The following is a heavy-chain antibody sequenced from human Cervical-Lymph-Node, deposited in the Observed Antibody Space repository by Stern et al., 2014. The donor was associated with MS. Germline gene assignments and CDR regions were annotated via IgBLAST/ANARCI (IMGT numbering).Heavy chain of an antibody. Sequence: EMQLVESGGGLVQPGGSLRLSCAASGFTFSSYAMSWVRQAPGKGLEWVSAISGSGGSTYYADSVKGRFTISRDNSKNTLYLQMNSLRAEDTAVYYCAFRLGELSLPTGWGQGTLVTVSS. V-gene: IGHV3-23*04. D-gene: IGHD3-16*02. CDR1: GFTFSSYA. CDR3: AFRLGELSLPTG. J-gene: IGHJ4*02. CDR2: ISGSGGST.